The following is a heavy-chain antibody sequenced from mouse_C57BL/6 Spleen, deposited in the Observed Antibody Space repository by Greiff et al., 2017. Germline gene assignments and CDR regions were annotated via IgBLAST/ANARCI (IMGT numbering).Heavy chain of an antibody. V-gene: IGHV6-6*01. D-gene: IGHD4-1*01. J-gene: IGHJ1*03. Sequence: EVQGVESGGGLVQPGGSMKLSCAASGFTFSDAWMDWVRQSPEKGLEWVAEIRNKANNHATYYAESVKGRFTISRDDSKSSVYLQMNSLRAEDTGIYYCTRGWDDWYFDVWGTGTTVTVSS. CDR2: IRNKANNHAT. CDR3: TRGWDDWYFDV. CDR1: GFTFSDAW.